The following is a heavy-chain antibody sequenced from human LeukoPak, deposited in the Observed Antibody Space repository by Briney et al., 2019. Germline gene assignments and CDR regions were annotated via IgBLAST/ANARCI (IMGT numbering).Heavy chain of an antibody. CDR2: INLKRGDT. Sequence: ASVKVSCKASAYTFTAFYMHWVRQAPGQGLEWMGWINLKRGDTNSAQKFQGRVTMTRDTSISAASLELSGLTYDDTAVYFCARVMREVPAATNWFDPWGQGTLVTVSS. J-gene: IGHJ5*02. CDR1: AYTFTAFY. D-gene: IGHD2-2*01. V-gene: IGHV1-2*02. CDR3: ARVMREVPAATNWFDP.